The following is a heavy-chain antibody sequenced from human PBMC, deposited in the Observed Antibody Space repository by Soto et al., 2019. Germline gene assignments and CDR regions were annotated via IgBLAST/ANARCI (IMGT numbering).Heavy chain of an antibody. Sequence: PGESLKISCAASGFIFSSYGMHWVRQAPGKGLEWVAVISYDGSNKYYADSVKGRFTISRDNSKNTLYLQMNSLRAEDTAVYYCAKGPYYYDSSGFDYWGQGTLVTVSS. CDR1: GFIFSSYG. V-gene: IGHV3-30*18. CDR2: ISYDGSNK. CDR3: AKGPYYYDSSGFDY. D-gene: IGHD3-22*01. J-gene: IGHJ4*02.